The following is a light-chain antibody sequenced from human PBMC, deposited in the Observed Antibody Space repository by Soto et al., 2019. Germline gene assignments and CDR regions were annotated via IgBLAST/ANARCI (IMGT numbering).Light chain of an antibody. J-gene: IGKJ1*01. CDR2: GAS. V-gene: IGKV3-20*01. CDR1: QSVSSSY. CDR3: QQYGSSLWG. Sequence: EIVLTQSPGTLSLSPGERATLSCRASQSVSSSYLAWYQQKPGQAPRLLIYGASSRATGIPDRFSGSGSGTDFTLTFSRLEPEDFAVYYCQQYGSSLWGFGQGNKVEIK.